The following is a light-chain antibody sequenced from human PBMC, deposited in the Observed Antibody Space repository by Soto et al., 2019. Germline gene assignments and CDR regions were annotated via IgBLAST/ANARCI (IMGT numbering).Light chain of an antibody. V-gene: IGLV2-8*01. CDR1: SRDVGGYNY. Sequence: QSVLTQPPSASGSPGQSVTISCTGTSRDVGGYNYVSWYQQHPGKAPKLMIYEVSKRPSGVPDGFSGSKSGNTASLTVSGLQADDEADYYCSSCAGSDNLVFGGGTKLTVL. CDR3: SSCAGSDNLV. CDR2: EVS. J-gene: IGLJ2*01.